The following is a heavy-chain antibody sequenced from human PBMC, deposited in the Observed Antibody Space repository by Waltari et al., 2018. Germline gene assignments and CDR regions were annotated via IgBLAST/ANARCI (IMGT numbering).Heavy chain of an antibody. V-gene: IGHV1-2*02. CDR3: ARTPGWIYYFDY. J-gene: IGHJ4*02. CDR1: GYTSPGYY. CDR2: INPNSGGT. Sequence: QVQLVQSGAEVKKPGASVKVSCTASGYTSPGYYFPRVRQAPGQGLEWMGWINPNSGGTNYAQKFQGRVTMTRDTSISTAYMELSRLRSDDTAVYYCARTPGWIYYFDYWGQGTLVTVSS. D-gene: IGHD2-2*03.